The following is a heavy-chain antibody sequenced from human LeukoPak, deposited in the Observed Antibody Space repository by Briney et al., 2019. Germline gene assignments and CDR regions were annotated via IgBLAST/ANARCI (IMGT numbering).Heavy chain of an antibody. CDR2: IYSGGST. CDR1: GFTVSSNY. Sequence: PGGSLRLSCAASGFTVSSNYMSWVRQAPGKGLEWVSVIYSGGSTYYADPVKGRFTISRDNSKNTLYLQMNSLRAEDTAVYYCARANVFGEFDPWGQGTLVTVSS. D-gene: IGHD3-3*01. J-gene: IGHJ5*02. CDR3: ARANVFGEFDP. V-gene: IGHV3-53*01.